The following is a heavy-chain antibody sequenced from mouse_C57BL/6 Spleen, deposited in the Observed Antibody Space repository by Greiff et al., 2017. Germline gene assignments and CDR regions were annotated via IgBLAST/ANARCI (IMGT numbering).Heavy chain of an antibody. V-gene: IGHV1-26*01. CDR3: ARRVVARYFDV. D-gene: IGHD1-1*01. J-gene: IGHJ1*03. CDR1: GYTFTDYY. CDR2: INPNNGGT. Sequence: EVQLQQSGPELVKPGASVKISCKVSGYTFTDYYMNWVKQSHGKSLEWIGDINPNNGGTSYNQKFKGKATLTVDKSSSTAYMELRSLTSEDAAVYYCARRVVARYFDVWGTGTTVTVSS.